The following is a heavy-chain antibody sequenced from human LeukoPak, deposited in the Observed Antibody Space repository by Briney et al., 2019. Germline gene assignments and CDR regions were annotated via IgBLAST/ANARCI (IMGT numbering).Heavy chain of an antibody. CDR1: GFTFSSYW. CDR3: ARGLNYYGSGSYYQEAYYYYYYMDV. D-gene: IGHD3-10*01. J-gene: IGHJ6*03. V-gene: IGHV3-7*01. Sequence: PGGSLRLSCAASGFTFSSYWMSWVRQAPGKGLEWVANIKQDGSEKYYVDSVKGRFTISRDNAKNSLYLQMNSLRAEDTAVYYCARGLNYYGSGSYYQEAYYYYYYMDVWGKGTTVTVSS. CDR2: IKQDGSEK.